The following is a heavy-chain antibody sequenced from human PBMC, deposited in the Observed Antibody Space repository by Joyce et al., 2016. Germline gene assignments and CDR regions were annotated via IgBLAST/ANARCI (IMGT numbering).Heavy chain of an antibody. CDR1: GYSFTSTW. J-gene: IGHJ5*02. CDR3: ARWIRSGDYNWFDR. Sequence: DVQLVQSGADMKKPGESLKISCQGSGYSFTSTWIGWVRQMPGEGLEGMGVIYPVDSDTRYKPSFQGHVSISADKSISTAYLQWVSLKASDSAMYYCARWIRSGDYNWFDRWGQGTLVTVSS. V-gene: IGHV5-51*01. D-gene: IGHD2-2*03. CDR2: IYPVDSDT.